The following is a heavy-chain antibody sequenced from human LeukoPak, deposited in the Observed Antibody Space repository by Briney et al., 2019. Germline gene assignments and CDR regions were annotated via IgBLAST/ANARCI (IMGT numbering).Heavy chain of an antibody. Sequence: ASVKVSCKASGYTFTSYGISWVRQAPGQGLEWMGWISAYNGNTNYAQKLQGRVTMTTDTSTSTAYMELRSLRSDDTAVYYCAINDRVDSSSWPLDYWGQGTLVTVSS. CDR3: AINDRVDSSSWPLDY. V-gene: IGHV1-18*01. D-gene: IGHD6-13*01. CDR2: ISAYNGNT. CDR1: GYTFTSYG. J-gene: IGHJ4*02.